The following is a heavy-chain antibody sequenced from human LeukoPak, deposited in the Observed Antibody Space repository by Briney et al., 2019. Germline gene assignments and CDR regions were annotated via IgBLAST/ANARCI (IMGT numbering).Heavy chain of an antibody. CDR2: INHSGST. V-gene: IGHV4-34*01. Sequence: SETLSLTCAVYGGSFSGYYWSWIRQPPGKGVEWMGEINHSGSTNYNPSLKSRVTISVDTSKNQFSLKLSSVTAADTAVYYCASHRRGYRQGQGRPEYFQHWGQGTLVTVSS. J-gene: IGHJ1*01. CDR3: ASHRRGYRQGQGRPEYFQH. D-gene: IGHD1-1*01. CDR1: GGSFSGYY.